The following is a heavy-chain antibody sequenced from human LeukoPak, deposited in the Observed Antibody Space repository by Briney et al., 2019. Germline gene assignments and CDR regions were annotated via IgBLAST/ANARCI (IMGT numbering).Heavy chain of an antibody. CDR2: IYSGGST. Sequence: PGGSLRLSCAASEFTVSTNHMSWVRQAPGKGLEWVSVIYSGGSTYYPGSVKGRFTISRENAKNSLYLQMNSLRAGDTAVYYCARFYDSSGYDYWGQGTLVTVSS. V-gene: IGHV3-66*01. J-gene: IGHJ4*02. CDR1: EFTVSTNH. D-gene: IGHD3-22*01. CDR3: ARFYDSSGYDY.